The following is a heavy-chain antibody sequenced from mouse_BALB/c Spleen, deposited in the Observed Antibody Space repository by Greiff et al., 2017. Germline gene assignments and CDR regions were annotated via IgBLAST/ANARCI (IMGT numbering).Heavy chain of an antibody. D-gene: IGHD2-1*01. CDR1: GYAFSSYW. CDR3: ARWGYGNYGAMDY. V-gene: IGHV1-80*01. CDR2: IYPGDGDT. J-gene: IGHJ4*01. Sequence: VQLQQSGAELVRPGSSVKISCKASGYAFSSYWMNWVKQRPGQGLEWIGQIYPGDGDTNYNGKFKGKATLTADKSSSTAYMQLSSLTSEDSAVYFCARWGYGNYGAMDYWGQGTSVTVSS.